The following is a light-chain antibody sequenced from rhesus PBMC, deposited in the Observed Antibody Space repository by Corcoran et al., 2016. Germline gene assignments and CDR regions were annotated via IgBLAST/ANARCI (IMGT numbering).Light chain of an antibody. Sequence: DIQMTQSPSSLSASVGDTVTITCRASQGISSYLNWFQQKPGKAPKLLIYAASSLESGVPSRFSGSGSGTECTLTISSLQPEDFAAYYCRQHNSYPPTFGQGTKVEIK. CDR1: QGISSY. CDR3: RQHNSYPPT. J-gene: IGKJ1*01. CDR2: AAS. V-gene: IGKV1-28*01.